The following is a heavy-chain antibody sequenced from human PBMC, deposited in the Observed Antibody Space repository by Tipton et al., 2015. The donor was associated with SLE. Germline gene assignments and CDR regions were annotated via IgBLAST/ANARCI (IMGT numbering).Heavy chain of an antibody. Sequence: GSLRLSCAASGFTFDDYAMHWVRQAPGKGLEWVSAISGSGGSTYYADSVKGRFTISRDNSKNTLYLQMNSLRAEDTAVYYCAKDRGSCLDYWGQGTLVTVSS. D-gene: IGHD2-15*01. J-gene: IGHJ4*02. CDR3: AKDRGSCLDY. V-gene: IGHV3-23*01. CDR1: GFTFDDYA. CDR2: ISGSGGST.